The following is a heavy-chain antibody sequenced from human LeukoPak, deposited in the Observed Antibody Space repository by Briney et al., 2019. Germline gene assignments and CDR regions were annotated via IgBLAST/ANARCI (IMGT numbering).Heavy chain of an antibody. CDR1: GFTFSSYA. CDR2: IKEGGSEK. V-gene: IGHV3-7*01. CDR3: ARGGSSRFAY. J-gene: IGHJ4*02. Sequence: PGGSLRLSCAASGFTFSSYAMSWVRQAPGKGLEWVANIKEGGSEKYYVDSVKGRFTISRDNAKNSLFLQMNSLRGEDTAMYYCARGGSSRFAYWGQGTLVTVSS. D-gene: IGHD1-26*01.